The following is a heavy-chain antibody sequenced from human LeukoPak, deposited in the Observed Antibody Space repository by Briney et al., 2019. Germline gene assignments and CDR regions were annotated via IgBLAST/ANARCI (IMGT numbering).Heavy chain of an antibody. CDR2: ISSSGSTI. CDR3: ARELAMVRGAPFAY. D-gene: IGHD3-10*01. CDR1: GFTFSSYE. V-gene: IGHV3-48*03. J-gene: IGHJ4*02. Sequence: GGSLRLSCAASGFTFSSYEMNWVRQAPGKGLEWVSYISSSGSTIYYADSVKGRFTISRDNAKNSLYLQMNSLRAEDTAVYYCARELAMVRGAPFAYWGQGTLVTVSS.